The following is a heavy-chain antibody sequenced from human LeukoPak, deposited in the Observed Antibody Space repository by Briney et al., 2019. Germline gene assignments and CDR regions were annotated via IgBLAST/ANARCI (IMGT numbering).Heavy chain of an antibody. V-gene: IGHV3-33*05. CDR2: ISYDGSNK. D-gene: IGHD5-24*01. CDR1: GFTFRSYG. CDR3: ARATMATIYFDY. Sequence: GGSLRLSCAASGFTFRSYGMHWVRQAPGKGLEWVAVISYDGSNKYYADSVKGRFTISRDNSKNTLYLQMNSLRAEDTAVYYCARATMATIYFDYWGQGTLVTVSS. J-gene: IGHJ4*02.